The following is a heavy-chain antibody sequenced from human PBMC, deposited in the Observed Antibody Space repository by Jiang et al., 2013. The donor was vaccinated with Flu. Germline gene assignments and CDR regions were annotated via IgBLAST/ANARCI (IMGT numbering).Heavy chain of an antibody. CDR3: ARLEMGDGVAGVDY. J-gene: IGHJ4*02. CDR2: IYYSGST. Sequence: SLTCTVSGGSISSSSYYWGWVRQPPGKGLEWIGSIYYSGSTYXNPSLKSRVTISVDTSKNQFSLKLSSVTAADTAVYYCARLEMGDGVAGVDYWGQGTLVTVSS. D-gene: IGHD6-19*01. V-gene: IGHV4-39*01. CDR1: GGSISSSSYY.